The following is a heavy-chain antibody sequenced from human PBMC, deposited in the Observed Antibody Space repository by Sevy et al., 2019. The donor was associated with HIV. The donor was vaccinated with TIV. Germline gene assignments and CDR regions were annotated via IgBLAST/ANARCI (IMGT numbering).Heavy chain of an antibody. CDR2: IYYSGSA. V-gene: IGHV4-39*01. CDR1: GGSISSSSYY. J-gene: IGHJ4*02. CDR3: ARHHRVFTYYDYIWGSYRPCYFDY. D-gene: IGHD3-16*02. Sequence: SETLSLTCTVSGGSISSSSYYWGWIRQRPGKGLEWIRRIYYSGSAYYNPSLKSRVTISVDTSKNQFSLKLSSVTAADTDVYYCARHHRVFTYYDYIWGSYRPCYFDYWGQGTLVTVSS.